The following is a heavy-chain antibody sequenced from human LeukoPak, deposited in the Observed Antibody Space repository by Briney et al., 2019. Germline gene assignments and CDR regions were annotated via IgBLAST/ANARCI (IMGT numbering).Heavy chain of an antibody. CDR2: INPNSGGT. CDR3: ARGREVLRFLEWLPGYYFDY. V-gene: IGHV1-2*02. J-gene: IGHJ4*02. CDR1: GYTFTGYY. Sequence: ASVKVSCKASGYTFTGYYMRWVRQAPGQGLEWMGWINPNSGGTNYAQKFQGRVTMTRDTSISTAYMELSRLRSDDTAVYYCARGREVLRFLEWLPGYYFDYWGQGTLVTVSS. D-gene: IGHD3-3*01.